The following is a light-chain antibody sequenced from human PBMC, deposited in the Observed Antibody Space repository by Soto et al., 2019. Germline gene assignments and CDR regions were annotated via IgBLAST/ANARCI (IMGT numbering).Light chain of an antibody. CDR3: QQYNSSPWT. J-gene: IGKJ1*01. CDR1: QSISSW. Sequence: DIQMTQSPSTLSASVGDRVTITCRASQSISSWLAWYQQKPGKAPKLLIYDASSLDSGVPSRFSGSGSGTEFTLTISSLQPDDFATYYCQQYNSSPWTFGQGTKVEIK. V-gene: IGKV1-5*01. CDR2: DAS.